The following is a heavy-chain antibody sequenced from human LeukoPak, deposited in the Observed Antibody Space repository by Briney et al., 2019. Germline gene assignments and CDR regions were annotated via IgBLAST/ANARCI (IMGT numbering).Heavy chain of an antibody. Sequence: GRSLRLSCAASGFTFSTYAMHWVRQAPDKGLDWVADISYDGSSRSYADSVRGRFIISRDNSKSTLYVEMNSLRAEDTAVYYCARLVGWNYDYWGQGTLVTVSS. V-gene: IGHV3-30-3*01. CDR3: ARLVGWNYDY. D-gene: IGHD1-1*01. J-gene: IGHJ4*02. CDR1: GFTFSTYA. CDR2: ISYDGSSR.